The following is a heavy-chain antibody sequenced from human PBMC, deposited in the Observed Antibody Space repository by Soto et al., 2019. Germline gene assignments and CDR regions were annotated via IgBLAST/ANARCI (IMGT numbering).Heavy chain of an antibody. J-gene: IGHJ4*02. Sequence: PVGSLRLSCAASGFTFSNYWMSWVRQAPGKGLEWVANIKQDGSQNYYVDSVKDRFTTSGDNTKNSFYLQMNSLRAEDTAVYYCARDHINGWKFDYWGRGTLVTVSS. CDR1: GFTFSNYW. CDR2: IKQDGSQN. CDR3: ARDHINGWKFDY. V-gene: IGHV3-7*01. D-gene: IGHD6-19*01.